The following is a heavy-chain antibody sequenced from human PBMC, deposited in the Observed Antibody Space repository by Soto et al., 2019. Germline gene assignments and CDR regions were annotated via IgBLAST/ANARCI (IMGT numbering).Heavy chain of an antibody. Sequence: QVQLVQSGAEVKKPGASVRVSCKASGYTFSTYALHWVRQAPGQRLEWMGWINAGNGNTKYSQTFQGRVSFTRDTAASTAYMELSSLRSEDTALFYCASTSYGSGNFYWGQGTLVTVSS. CDR1: GYTFSTYA. CDR2: INAGNGNT. J-gene: IGHJ4*02. CDR3: ASTSYGSGNFY. D-gene: IGHD3-10*01. V-gene: IGHV1-3*01.